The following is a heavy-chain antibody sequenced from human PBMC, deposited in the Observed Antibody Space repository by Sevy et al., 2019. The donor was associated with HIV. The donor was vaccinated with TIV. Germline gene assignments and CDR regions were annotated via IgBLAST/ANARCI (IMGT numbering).Heavy chain of an antibody. V-gene: IGHV4-34*01. Sequence: SETLSLTCAVYGGSFSGYYWSWIRQPPGKGLEWIGEINHSGSTNYNPSLKSRVTISVDTSKNQFSLKLSSVTAADTAVYYCARWYYDTSGYETAFDIWGQRTMVTVSS. CDR3: ARWYYDTSGYETAFDI. D-gene: IGHD3-22*01. J-gene: IGHJ3*02. CDR1: GGSFSGYY. CDR2: INHSGST.